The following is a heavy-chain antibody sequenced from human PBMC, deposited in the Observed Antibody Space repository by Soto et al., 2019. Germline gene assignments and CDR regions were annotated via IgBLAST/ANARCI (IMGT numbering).Heavy chain of an antibody. D-gene: IGHD1-26*01. CDR1: GFTFDDYA. Sequence: EVQLVESGGGLVQPGRSLRLSCAASGFTFDDYAMHWVRQVPGKGLEWVSGINWNSGSIGYADSVKGRFAISRDNAKNALHLQMNSLRAEYTAFYYCVKDESINEYSGQLRHWGQGTPVTVSS. V-gene: IGHV3-9*01. CDR2: INWNSGSI. J-gene: IGHJ1*01. CDR3: VKDESINEYSGQLRH.